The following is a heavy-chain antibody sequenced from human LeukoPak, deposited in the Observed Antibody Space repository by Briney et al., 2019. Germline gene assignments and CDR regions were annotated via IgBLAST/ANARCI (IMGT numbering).Heavy chain of an antibody. D-gene: IGHD2-15*01. Sequence: PSGTLSLTFAVSGGSISSSNCGSWVRQPPGKGLEGIGEIYHSGSTNYNPSLKSRVTISVDKSKNHFSLKLSAVSAWHTVVYYCARTDCSGGSCSLVYWGQGTLVTVSS. CDR2: IYHSGST. V-gene: IGHV4-4*02. CDR3: ARTDCSGGSCSLVY. J-gene: IGHJ4*02. CDR1: GGSISSSNC.